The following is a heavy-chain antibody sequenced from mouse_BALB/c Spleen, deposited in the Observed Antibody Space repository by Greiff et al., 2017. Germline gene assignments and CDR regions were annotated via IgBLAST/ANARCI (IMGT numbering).Heavy chain of an antibody. CDR3: ARAYRYGVDY. J-gene: IGHJ2*01. V-gene: IGHV2-9*02. CDR1: GFSFTSYA. CDR2: IWAGGGT. D-gene: IGHD2-14*01. Sequence: VKLVESGPGLVAPSQSLSITCTVSGFSFTSYAVHWVRQPPGKGLEWLGVIWAGGGTNYNSALMSRLSISKDNSKSQVFLKMNSLQTDDTAMYYCARAYRYGVDYWGQGTTLTVSS.